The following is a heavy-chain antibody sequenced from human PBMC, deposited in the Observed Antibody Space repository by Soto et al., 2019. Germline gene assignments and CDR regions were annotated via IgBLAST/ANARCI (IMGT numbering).Heavy chain of an antibody. CDR2: ISSSSSYI. J-gene: IGHJ4*02. Sequence: GGSLRLSCAASGFTFSSYSMNWVRQAPGKGLEWVSSISSSSSYIYYADSVKGRFTISRDNAKNSLYLQMNSLRAEDTAVYYCARGKYYDILTGYLRRSNYFDYWGQGTLVTVSS. CDR3: ARGKYYDILTGYLRRSNYFDY. D-gene: IGHD3-9*01. V-gene: IGHV3-21*01. CDR1: GFTFSSYS.